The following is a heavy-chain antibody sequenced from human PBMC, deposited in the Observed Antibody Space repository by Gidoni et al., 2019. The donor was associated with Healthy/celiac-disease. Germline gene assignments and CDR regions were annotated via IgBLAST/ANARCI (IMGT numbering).Heavy chain of an antibody. CDR1: GFTFSSYA. CDR2: ISGSGGST. CDR3: AKDIYDFWMFDI. Sequence: EVQLLESGGGLVQPGGSLRLSCAAAGFTFSSYAMSWVRQAPGKGLEWVSAISGSGGSTYYADSVKGRFTISRDNSKNTLYLQMNSLRAEDTAVYYCAKDIYDFWMFDIWGQGTMVTVSS. J-gene: IGHJ3*02. V-gene: IGHV3-23*01. D-gene: IGHD3-3*01.